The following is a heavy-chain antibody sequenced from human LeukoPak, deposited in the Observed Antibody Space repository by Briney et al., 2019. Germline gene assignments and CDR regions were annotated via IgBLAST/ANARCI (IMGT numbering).Heavy chain of an antibody. Sequence: PSETLSLTCTVSGGSISSYYWSWLRQPAGKGLEGIGRIYTSGSTNYNPSLKSRVTMSVDTSKNQFSLKLSSVTAADTAVYYCASRLEMTTIGDAFDIWGQGTMVTVSS. CDR1: GGSISSYY. J-gene: IGHJ3*02. CDR3: ASRLEMTTIGDAFDI. D-gene: IGHD5-24*01. V-gene: IGHV4-4*07. CDR2: IYTSGST.